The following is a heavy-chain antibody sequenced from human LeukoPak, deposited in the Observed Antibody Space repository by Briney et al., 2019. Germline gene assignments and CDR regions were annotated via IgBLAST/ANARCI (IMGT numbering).Heavy chain of an antibody. CDR2: ITGSGGRT. Sequence: GGSLRLSCAASGFTFSSYAMNWVRQAPGKGLEWVSAITGSGGRTYYADSVKGRFTISRDNSKNTLYLQMNSLRAEDTAVYYCARGGLVAATYYFDYWGQGTLVTVSS. D-gene: IGHD2-15*01. CDR1: GFTFSSYA. V-gene: IGHV3-23*01. J-gene: IGHJ4*02. CDR3: ARGGLVAATYYFDY.